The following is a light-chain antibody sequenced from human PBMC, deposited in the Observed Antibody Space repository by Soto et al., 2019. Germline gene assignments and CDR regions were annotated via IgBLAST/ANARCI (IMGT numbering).Light chain of an antibody. Sequence: QSALTQPASVSGSTGQSITISCTGTSSDVGGYNYVSWYQQHPGKAPKLMIYDVTNRPSGVSNRFSGSKSGNTASLTISGRQAEDEADYYCSSDTSSSTYVFGTGTKLTVL. CDR2: DVT. CDR3: SSDTSSSTYV. J-gene: IGLJ1*01. V-gene: IGLV2-14*01. CDR1: SSDVGGYNY.